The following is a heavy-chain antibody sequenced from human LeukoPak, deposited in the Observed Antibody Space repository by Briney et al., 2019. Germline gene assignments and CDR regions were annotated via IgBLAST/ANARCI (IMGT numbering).Heavy chain of an antibody. V-gene: IGHV4-34*01. CDR3: ARGRGYSSSRYFDY. J-gene: IGHJ4*02. Sequence: SETLSLTCAVYGGSFSGYYWSWIRQPPGKGLEWIGEINHSGSTNYNPSLKSRVTISVDTSKNRFSLKLSSVTAADTAVYYCARGRGYSSSRYFDYWGQGTLVTVSS. D-gene: IGHD6-6*01. CDR2: INHSGST. CDR1: GGSFSGYY.